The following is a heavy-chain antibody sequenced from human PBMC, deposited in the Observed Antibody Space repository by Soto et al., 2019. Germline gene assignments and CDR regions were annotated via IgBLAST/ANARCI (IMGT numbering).Heavy chain of an antibody. CDR3: ARTRYSSSWYEGWFDP. D-gene: IGHD6-13*01. V-gene: IGHV2-26*01. CDR2: IFSNDEK. Sequence: QVTLKESGPVLVNPTEPLTLTCTVSGFSLSNARMGVSWIRQPPGKALEWLAHIFSNDEKSYSTSLKSRLTITKDTSKSQVVLTMTNMDPVDTATYYCARTRYSSSWYEGWFDPWGQGTLVTVSS. CDR1: GFSLSNARMG. J-gene: IGHJ5*02.